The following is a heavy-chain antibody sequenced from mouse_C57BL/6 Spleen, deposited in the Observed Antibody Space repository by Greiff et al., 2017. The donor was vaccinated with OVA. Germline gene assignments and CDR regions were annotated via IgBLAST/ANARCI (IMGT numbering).Heavy chain of an antibody. Sequence: QVQLKQSGAELVMPGASVKLSCKASGYTFTSYWMHWVKQRPGQGLEWIGEIDPSDSYTNYNQKFKGKSTLTVDKSSSTAYMQLSSLTSEDSAVCYCARSDGPAWFAYWGQGTLVTVSA. V-gene: IGHV1-69*01. D-gene: IGHD2-3*01. CDR1: GYTFTSYW. CDR2: IDPSDSYT. J-gene: IGHJ3*01. CDR3: ARSDGPAWFAY.